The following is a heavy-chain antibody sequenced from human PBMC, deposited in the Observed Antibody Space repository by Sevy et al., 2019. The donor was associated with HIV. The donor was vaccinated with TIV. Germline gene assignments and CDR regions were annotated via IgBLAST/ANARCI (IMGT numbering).Heavy chain of an antibody. CDR3: ARDQFGRVAAAGTGMDV. CDR1: GFTFSSYA. Sequence: GGSLRLSCAASGFTFSSYAMHWVRQAPGKGLEWVAVISYDGSNKYYADSVKGRFTISRDNSKNTLYLQMKSLRAEDTAVYYCARDQFGRVAAAGTGMDVWGQGTTVTVSS. J-gene: IGHJ6*02. CDR2: ISYDGSNK. D-gene: IGHD6-13*01. V-gene: IGHV3-30*04.